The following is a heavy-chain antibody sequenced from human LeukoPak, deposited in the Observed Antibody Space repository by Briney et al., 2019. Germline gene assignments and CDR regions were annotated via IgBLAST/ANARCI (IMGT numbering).Heavy chain of an antibody. Sequence: GASVKVSCKASGYTSTGYYMHWVRQAPGQGLEWMGWINPNSGGTNYAQKFQGWVTMTRDTSISTAYMELSRLRSDDTAVYYCARGGITGTTRGPTRLNDAFDIWGQGTMVTVSS. D-gene: IGHD1-20*01. CDR1: GYTSTGYY. J-gene: IGHJ3*02. V-gene: IGHV1-2*04. CDR2: INPNSGGT. CDR3: ARGGITGTTRGPTRLNDAFDI.